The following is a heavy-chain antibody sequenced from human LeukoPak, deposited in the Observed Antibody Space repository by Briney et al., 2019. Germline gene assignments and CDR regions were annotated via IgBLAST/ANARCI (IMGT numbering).Heavy chain of an antibody. D-gene: IGHD3-3*01. V-gene: IGHV3-15*01. CDR2: IKSKTDGGTT. J-gene: IGHJ5*02. CDR1: GFTFSNAW. CDR3: NTEDYDLWSGYYYFDP. Sequence: PGGSLRLSCAASGFTFSNAWMSWVRQAPGKGLEWVGRIKSKTDGGTTDYAAPVKGRFTISRDDSKNTLYLQMNSLKTEDTAVYYCNTEDYDLWSGYYYFDPWGQGTLVTVSS.